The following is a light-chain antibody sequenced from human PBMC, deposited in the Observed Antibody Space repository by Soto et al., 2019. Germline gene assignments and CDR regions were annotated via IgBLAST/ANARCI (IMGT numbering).Light chain of an antibody. V-gene: IGKV1-39*01. CDR2: AAS. J-gene: IGKJ2*01. Sequence: DIQMTQSPSSLSASVGDKITITSPAGRTPIRYLNWYQVKPRRSPKLLIYAASNLQSGVPSRFSGSGSGTDFTLSISSLPPGDFASDFCQQSDIIAYTFGQGTKLEIK. CDR1: RTPIRY. CDR3: QQSDIIAYT.